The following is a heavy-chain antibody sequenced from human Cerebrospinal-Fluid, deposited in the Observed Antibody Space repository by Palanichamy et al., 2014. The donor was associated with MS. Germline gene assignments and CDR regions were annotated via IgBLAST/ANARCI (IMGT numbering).Heavy chain of an antibody. CDR3: ARGVGSPLILAY. Sequence: QVQLVQSGAEVKKPGAAVKVSCKAPGYIFNNYGMHWVRQAPGQRLEWMGWINTDNGNTKYSQKFQDRVIITRDRSASTIYMEMTNLRSEDTAVFYCARGVGSPLILAYWGQGTLVTVSS. V-gene: IGHV1-3*04. CDR2: INTDNGNT. D-gene: IGHD4-23*01. J-gene: IGHJ4*02. CDR1: GYIFNNYG.